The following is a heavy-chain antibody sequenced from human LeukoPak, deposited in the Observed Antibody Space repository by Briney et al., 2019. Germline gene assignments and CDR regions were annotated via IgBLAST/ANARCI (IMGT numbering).Heavy chain of an antibody. Sequence: PGGSLRLSCAASGFTFSSYAMSWVRQAPGKGLEWVSTISGSGGSTYYADSVKGRFTFSRDNSKNTLFLQMNSLRAEDTAVYYCAFGGECGGNHLNKYFDYWGQGTLVTVSS. CDR3: AFGGECGGNHLNKYFDY. V-gene: IGHV3-23*01. CDR1: GFTFSSYA. J-gene: IGHJ4*02. CDR2: ISGSGGST. D-gene: IGHD4-23*01.